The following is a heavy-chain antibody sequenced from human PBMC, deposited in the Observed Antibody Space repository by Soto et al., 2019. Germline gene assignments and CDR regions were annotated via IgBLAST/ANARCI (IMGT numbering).Heavy chain of an antibody. J-gene: IGHJ6*02. D-gene: IGHD3-10*01. CDR2: ISAYNGNT. CDR3: ARARVASGIWFGDPTRPYYGMDV. CDR1: GYTFTSYG. V-gene: IGHV1-18*01. Sequence: ASVKVSCKASGYTFTSYGISWVRQAPGQGLEWMGWISAYNGNTNYAQKLQGRVTMTTDTSTSTAYMELRSLRSDDTAVYYCARARVASGIWFGDPTRPYYGMDVWGQGTTVTFSS.